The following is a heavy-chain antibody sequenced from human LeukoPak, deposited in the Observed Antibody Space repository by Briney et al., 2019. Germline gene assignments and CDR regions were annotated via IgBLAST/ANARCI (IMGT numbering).Heavy chain of an antibody. D-gene: IGHD2-2*01. CDR3: ARDTGDIVVVPAANLDY. V-gene: IGHV1-18*01. CDR1: GYTFTSYG. Sequence: ASVKVSCKASGYTFTSYGISWVRQAPGQGLEWMGWISAYNGNTNYAQKLQDRVTMTTDTSTSTAYMELRSLRSDDTAVYYCARDTGDIVVVPAANLDYWGQGTLVTVSP. CDR2: ISAYNGNT. J-gene: IGHJ4*02.